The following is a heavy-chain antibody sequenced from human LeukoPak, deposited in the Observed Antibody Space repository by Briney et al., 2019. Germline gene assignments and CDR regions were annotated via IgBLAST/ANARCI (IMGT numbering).Heavy chain of an antibody. CDR2: INPSGGST. D-gene: IGHD6-6*01. CDR1: GYTFTSYY. V-gene: IGHV1-46*01. J-gene: IGHJ6*03. Sequence: VASVKVSCKASGYTFTSYYMHWVRQAPGQGLEWMGIINPSGGSTSYAQKFQGRVTMTRDMSTSTVYMELSSLRSEDTAVYYCARDYSSSPYSYYYYMDVWGKGTTVTVSS. CDR3: ARDYSSSPYSYYYYMDV.